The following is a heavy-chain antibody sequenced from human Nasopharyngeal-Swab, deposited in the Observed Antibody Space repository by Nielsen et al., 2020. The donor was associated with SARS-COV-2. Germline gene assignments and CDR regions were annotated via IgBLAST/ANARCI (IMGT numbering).Heavy chain of an antibody. CDR1: GASMSGYS. J-gene: IGHJ3*02. Sequence: SETLPLTCTVSGASMSGYSWSWIRQPPGKGLEWIAFMYDNEYTNYNPSLRGRATISLDTSKNQFSLKVTSVTAADTAVYYCARENWQLANVFDIWGQGTMVTVSS. D-gene: IGHD6-19*01. V-gene: IGHV4-59*01. CDR2: MYDNEYT. CDR3: ARENWQLANVFDI.